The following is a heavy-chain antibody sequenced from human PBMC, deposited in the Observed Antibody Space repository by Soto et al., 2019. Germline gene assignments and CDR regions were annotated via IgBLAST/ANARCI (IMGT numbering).Heavy chain of an antibody. V-gene: IGHV1-2*02. J-gene: IGHJ4*02. Sequence: QVQLVQSGAEVKKPGASVKVSCKASGYTFTGYYLHWVRQAPGQGLEWMGWINPNTGGTNYAQQFQRRVIMTRDTSISTAYMELSRLRSDDTAVYYSAREGPHWNYGHYWGQGTLVTVSS. CDR3: AREGPHWNYGHY. D-gene: IGHD1-7*01. CDR1: GYTFTGYY. CDR2: INPNTGGT.